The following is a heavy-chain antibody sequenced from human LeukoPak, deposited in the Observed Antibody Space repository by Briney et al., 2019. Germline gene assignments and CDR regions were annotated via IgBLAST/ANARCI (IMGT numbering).Heavy chain of an antibody. Sequence: SETLSLTCTVSGGSISSYYWSWIRQPPGKGLEWIGYIYYSGSTNYNPSLKSRVTISVDMSKNQFSLKLSSVTAADTAVYYCARDYWMATRSGWFDPWGQGTLVTVSS. J-gene: IGHJ5*02. V-gene: IGHV4-59*12. CDR1: GGSISSYY. CDR3: ARDYWMATRSGWFDP. CDR2: IYYSGST. D-gene: IGHD5-24*01.